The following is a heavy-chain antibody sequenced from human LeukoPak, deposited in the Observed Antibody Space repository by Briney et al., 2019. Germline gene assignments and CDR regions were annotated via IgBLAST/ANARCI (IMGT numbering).Heavy chain of an antibody. CDR3: AKDNRRHYTSGPNPDSLH. J-gene: IGHJ4*02. Sequence: GGSLRLSCAASGFTFSAFWMHWVRQAPGKGLVWVSRINSDGSSTTYADSVKGRFTISRDNAKNSLYLQMNSLRVEDTAFYYCAKDNRRHYTSGPNPDSLHWGQGALVTVSS. V-gene: IGHV3-74*01. D-gene: IGHD6-19*01. CDR1: GFTFSAFW. CDR2: INSDGSST.